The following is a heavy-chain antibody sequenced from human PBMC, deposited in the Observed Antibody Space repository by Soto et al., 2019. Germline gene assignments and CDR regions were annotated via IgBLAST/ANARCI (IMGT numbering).Heavy chain of an antibody. CDR1: GGSFTYT. CDR2: IIPIFGTT. D-gene: IGHD5-18*01. V-gene: IGHV1-69*01. Sequence: KVSCKASGGSFTYTLSWVRQAPGQGLEWMGGIIPIFGTTNYAQKFQGRVTITADESTKTAYMELSTLRSEDTAVYYCARLHSHGTYGMDVWGQGTTVTVSS. J-gene: IGHJ6*02. CDR3: ARLHSHGTYGMDV.